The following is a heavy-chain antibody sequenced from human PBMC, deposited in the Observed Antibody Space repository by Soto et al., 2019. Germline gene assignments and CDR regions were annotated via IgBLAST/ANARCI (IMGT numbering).Heavy chain of an antibody. CDR2: FDPEDGET. Sequence: ASVKVSGKVSGDTLTELAMHWVRQAPGKGLEWMGGFDPEDGETIYAQKFQGRVTMTEDTSTDTAYIELSSLRSESTAVYYCATDRLTTYYYASSGFQAFDIWGQGTTV. CDR1: GDTLTELA. D-gene: IGHD3-22*01. J-gene: IGHJ3*02. CDR3: ATDRLTTYYYASSGFQAFDI. V-gene: IGHV1-24*01.